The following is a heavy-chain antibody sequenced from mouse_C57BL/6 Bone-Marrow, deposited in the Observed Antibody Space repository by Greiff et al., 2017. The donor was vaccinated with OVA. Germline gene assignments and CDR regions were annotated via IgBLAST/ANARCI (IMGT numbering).Heavy chain of an antibody. J-gene: IGHJ2*01. V-gene: IGHV1-82*01. D-gene: IGHD2-3*01. CDR2: IYPGDGDT. CDR3: ARHEDGYYASYFDY. CDR1: GYAFSSSW. Sequence: QVQLQQSGPELVKPGASVKISCKASGYAFSSSWMNWVKQRPGKGLEWIGRIYPGDGDTNYNGKFKGKATLTADKSSSTAYMQRSSLTSEYSAVYFCARHEDGYYASYFDYWGQGTTLTVSS.